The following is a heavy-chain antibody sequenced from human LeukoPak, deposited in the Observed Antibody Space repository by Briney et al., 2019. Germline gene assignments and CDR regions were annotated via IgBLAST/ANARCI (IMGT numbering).Heavy chain of an antibody. V-gene: IGHV3-7*05. CDR3: TTYYHASSASKD. D-gene: IGHD3-22*01. CDR2: IMTDGSER. CDR1: GFTFSNYW. J-gene: IGHJ4*02. Sequence: GGSLRLSCAASGFTFSNYWMTWVRQAPGKGLEWVANIMTDGSERYYVDSVMGRFTISRDNAKNSLYLQMNRLRAEDTAVYYCTTYYHASSASKDWGQGTLVTVSS.